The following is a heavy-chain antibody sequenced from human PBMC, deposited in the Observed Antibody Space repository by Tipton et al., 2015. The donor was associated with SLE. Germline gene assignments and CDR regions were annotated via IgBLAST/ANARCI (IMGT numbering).Heavy chain of an antibody. CDR2: IYYTGNT. CDR1: GGSISSNSYY. J-gene: IGHJ4*02. V-gene: IGHV4-39*07. D-gene: IGHD7-27*01. Sequence: TLSLTCTVSGGSISSNSYYWGWIRQPPGKGLEWIGSIYYTGNTYYNPSLKSRVTISVDKSKNQFSLKLSSVTAADAAVYYCARGELGAEFDYWGQGTLVTVSS. CDR3: ARGELGAEFDY.